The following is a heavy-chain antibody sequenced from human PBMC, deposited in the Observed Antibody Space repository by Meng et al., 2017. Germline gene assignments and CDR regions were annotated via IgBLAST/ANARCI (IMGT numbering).Heavy chain of an antibody. CDR1: GFTVSSNY. CDR2: IYNGGST. Sequence: GGSLRLSCAASGFTVSSNYMSWVRQAPGKGLEWVSVIYNGGSTYYADSVKGRFTISRDNSKNTLYLQMNSLRAEDTAVYYCAKDPAPLTVTTTFDYWGQGTLVTVSS. V-gene: IGHV3-53*01. D-gene: IGHD4-17*01. CDR3: AKDPAPLTVTTTFDY. J-gene: IGHJ4*02.